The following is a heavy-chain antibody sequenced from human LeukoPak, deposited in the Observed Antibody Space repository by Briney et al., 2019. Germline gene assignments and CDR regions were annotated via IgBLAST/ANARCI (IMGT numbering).Heavy chain of an antibody. Sequence: GGSLRLSCAASGFTFDDYGMSWVRQAPGKGLEWVSGINWNGGSTGYADSVKGRFTISRDNAKNSLYLQMNSLRAEDTAVYYCARDYYEYYDSSGYFGYWGQGTLVTVSS. CDR2: INWNGGST. CDR1: GFTFDDYG. CDR3: ARDYYEYYDSSGYFGY. J-gene: IGHJ4*02. D-gene: IGHD3-22*01. V-gene: IGHV3-20*04.